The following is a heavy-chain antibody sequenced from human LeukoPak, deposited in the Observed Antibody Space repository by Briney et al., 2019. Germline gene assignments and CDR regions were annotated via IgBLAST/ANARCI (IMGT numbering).Heavy chain of an antibody. CDR3: ARDGDTAMILFAFDI. Sequence: PSETLSLTCTVSGGSISRYYWSWIRQPPGKGLEWIGYTHYTGSTSVNPSLKSRVTISVDTSKNQFSLKVSSVTAADTAVYYCARDGDTAMILFAFDISGQGTMVTVSS. CDR2: THYTGST. D-gene: IGHD5-18*01. V-gene: IGHV4-59*01. CDR1: GGSISRYY. J-gene: IGHJ3*02.